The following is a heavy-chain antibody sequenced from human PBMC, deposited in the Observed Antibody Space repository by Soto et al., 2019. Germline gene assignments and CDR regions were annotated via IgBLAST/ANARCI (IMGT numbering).Heavy chain of an antibody. Sequence: PSETLSVTCTVSGGSIISGDYYWSWNRQPPGKGLEWIGSIYYSGSTYYNPSLKSRVTMSVDTSKNQFSLKLSSVTAADTAVYYCARHWGRGAAGTCYNWGQGTLVTVSS. CDR3: ARHWGRGAAGTCYN. V-gene: IGHV4-39*01. CDR2: IYYSGST. J-gene: IGHJ4*02. CDR1: GGSIISGDYY. D-gene: IGHD6-13*01.